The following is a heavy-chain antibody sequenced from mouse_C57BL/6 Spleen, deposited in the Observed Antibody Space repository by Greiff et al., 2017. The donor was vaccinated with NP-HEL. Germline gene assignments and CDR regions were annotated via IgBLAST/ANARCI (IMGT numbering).Heavy chain of an antibody. CDR1: GYTFTSYW. J-gene: IGHJ2*01. CDR2: IHPNSGST. V-gene: IGHV1-64*01. Sequence: VQLQQPGAELVKPGASVKLSCKASGYTFTSYWMHWVKQRPGQGLEWIGMIHPNSGSTNYNEKFKSKATLTVDKSSSTAYMQLSRLTSEDSAVYYCAREGRIYYGSSYDYWGQGTTLTVSA. CDR3: AREGRIYYGSSYDY. D-gene: IGHD1-1*01.